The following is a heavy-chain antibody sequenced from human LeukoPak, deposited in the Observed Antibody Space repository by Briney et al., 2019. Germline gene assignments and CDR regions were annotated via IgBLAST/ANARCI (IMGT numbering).Heavy chain of an antibody. CDR1: GLTFSAYW. CDR3: GGGIGWLPDY. Sequence: PGGSLRLSRAASGLTFSAYWGNWVRQAPGRGLEWVAGIELNGSEKNYVDSVKGRFTISRDSGENSLYLQMNSLRVEDTGVYYGGGGIGWLPDYWGQGTLVTVSS. D-gene: IGHD6-19*01. V-gene: IGHV3-7*01. CDR2: IELNGSEK. J-gene: IGHJ4*02.